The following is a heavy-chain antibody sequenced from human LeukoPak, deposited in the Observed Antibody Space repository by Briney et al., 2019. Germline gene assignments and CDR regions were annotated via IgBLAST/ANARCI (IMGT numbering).Heavy chain of an antibody. J-gene: IGHJ4*02. CDR1: GFTFSSYW. CDR2: INSDGTTT. Sequence: GESLRLSCAASGFTFSSYWMHWVRQPPGKGPVWVSRINSDGTTTSYADSVKGRFTASRDNAKNTLYLQMNSLRAEDTAVYYCARVGSGGNCNWGQGTLVTVSS. CDR3: ARVGSGGNCN. V-gene: IGHV3-74*01. D-gene: IGHD2-15*01.